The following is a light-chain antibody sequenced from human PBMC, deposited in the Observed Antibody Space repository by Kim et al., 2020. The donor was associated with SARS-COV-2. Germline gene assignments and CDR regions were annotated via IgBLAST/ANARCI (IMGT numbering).Light chain of an antibody. CDR3: ASYTSSTGV. J-gene: IGLJ2*01. CDR1: SGDIGGYNF. Sequence: PGQSITTSCTGTSGDIGGYNFVSWYQQHPGKAPKLMIYDVNNRPSGISNRFSGFKSGNTASLTISGLQAEDDAYYYCASYTSSTGVFGGGTQLTVL. CDR2: DVN. V-gene: IGLV2-14*03.